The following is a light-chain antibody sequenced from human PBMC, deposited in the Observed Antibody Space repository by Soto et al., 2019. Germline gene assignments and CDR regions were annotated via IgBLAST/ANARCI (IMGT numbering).Light chain of an antibody. CDR2: DDN. J-gene: IGLJ1*01. V-gene: IGLV1-51*01. Sequence: PGQKVTISCSGSSSNIGGNSVSWYQQLPGTAPKLLIYDDNKRPSGIPDRFSGSKSGTSATLGITGFQTGDEADYYCGSWDSSLSAYVFGTGTKVTV. CDR1: SSNIGGNS. CDR3: GSWDSSLSAYV.